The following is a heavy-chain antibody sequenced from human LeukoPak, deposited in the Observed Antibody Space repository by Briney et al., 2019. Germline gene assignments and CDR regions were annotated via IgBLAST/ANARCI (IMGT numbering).Heavy chain of an antibody. Sequence: GGSLRLSCAASGFTFDSYSMNWVRQAPGKGLEWVSYISSSSSTVYYADSVKGRFTISRDNAKNSLYLQMNSLRAEDTAVYYCARLYCSGGSCYKGAGDYWGQGTLVTVSS. CDR2: ISSSSSTV. J-gene: IGHJ4*02. D-gene: IGHD2-15*01. CDR1: GFTFDSYS. V-gene: IGHV3-48*01. CDR3: ARLYCSGGSCYKGAGDY.